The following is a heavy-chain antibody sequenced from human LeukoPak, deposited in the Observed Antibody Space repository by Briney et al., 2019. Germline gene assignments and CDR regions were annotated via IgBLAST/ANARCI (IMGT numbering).Heavy chain of an antibody. V-gene: IGHV3-7*01. CDR3: ARGSRGSRSSRFDY. D-gene: IGHD2-2*01. Sequence: GGSLRLSCAASGFTFSSYWMSWVRQAPGKGLEWVANIKQDGSEKYYVDSVKGRFTISRDNAKNSLYLQMNSLRAEDTAVYYCARGSRGSRSSRFDYWGQGTLVTVSS. CDR1: GFTFSSYW. CDR2: IKQDGSEK. J-gene: IGHJ4*02.